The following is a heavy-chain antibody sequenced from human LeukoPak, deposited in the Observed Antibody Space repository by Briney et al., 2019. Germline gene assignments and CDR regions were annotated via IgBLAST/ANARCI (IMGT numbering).Heavy chain of an antibody. D-gene: IGHD3-10*01. CDR3: ARGTMARGVHEYYFDY. CDR2: INPNSGGT. V-gene: IGHV1-2*02. Sequence: ASVKVSCKASGYTFTGYYMHWMRQAPGQGLEWMGWINPNSGGTNYAQKFQGRVTMTRDTSISTAYMELSRLRSDDTAVYYCARGTMARGVHEYYFDYWGQGTLVTVSS. CDR1: GYTFTGYY. J-gene: IGHJ4*02.